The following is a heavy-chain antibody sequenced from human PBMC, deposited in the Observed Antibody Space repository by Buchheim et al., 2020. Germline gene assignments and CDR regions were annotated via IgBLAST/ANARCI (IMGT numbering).Heavy chain of an antibody. CDR3: AKVFLYFDWCCDY. V-gene: IGHV3-23*01. J-gene: IGHJ4*02. Sequence: EVQLLESGGGLVQPGGSLRLSCAASGFTFSSYAMSWVRQAPGKGVEWGSAISGSGGSTYYADSVRGGFTISRDNSKTTRFLQMNSLRAEDTAVYYCAKVFLYFDWCCDYWGQGTL. CDR2: ISGSGGST. D-gene: IGHD3-9*01. CDR1: GFTFSSYA.